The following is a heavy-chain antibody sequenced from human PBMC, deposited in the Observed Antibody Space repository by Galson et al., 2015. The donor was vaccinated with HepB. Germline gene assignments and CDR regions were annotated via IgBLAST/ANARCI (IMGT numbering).Heavy chain of an antibody. D-gene: IGHD3-22*01. J-gene: IGHJ4*02. CDR3: ATAPGGYGTFDY. Sequence: SVKVSCKVSGYTLTELSMHWVRQAPGKGLEWMGGFDPEDGETIYAQKFQGRVTMTEDTSTDTAYMELSSLRSEDTAVYYCATAPGGYGTFDYWGQGTLVTVSS. V-gene: IGHV1-24*01. CDR2: FDPEDGET. CDR1: GYTLTELS.